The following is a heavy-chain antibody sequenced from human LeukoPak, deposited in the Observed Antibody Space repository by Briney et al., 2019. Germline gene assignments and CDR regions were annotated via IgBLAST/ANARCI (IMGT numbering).Heavy chain of an antibody. CDR3: ARGLRGSYCSIELFYY. CDR1: GGSISSYY. D-gene: IGHD3-16*02. V-gene: IGHV4-59*01. J-gene: IGHJ4*02. Sequence: SETLSLTCTVSGGSISSYYWSWIRQPPGKGLEWIGYIYYSGSTNYNPSLKGRVTISVDTSKKQFSLKLSSVTAADTAVYYCARGLRGSYCSIELFYYWGQGTLVTVSS. CDR2: IYYSGST.